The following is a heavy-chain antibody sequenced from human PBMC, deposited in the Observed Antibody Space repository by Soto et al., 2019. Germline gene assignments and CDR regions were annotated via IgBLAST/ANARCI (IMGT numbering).Heavy chain of an antibody. V-gene: IGHV3-7*01. CDR3: ADYNYGDSNAFDV. D-gene: IGHD4-17*01. Sequence: GGSLRLCCGASGFTFSSYWVTWVRQAPGKGPEWVANIRSDGSATYYIDSVKGRFTISRDNANNFLFLEMNSLRAEDTAVYYCADYNYGDSNAFDVWGQGTMVTVSS. J-gene: IGHJ3*01. CDR1: GFTFSSYW. CDR2: IRSDGSAT.